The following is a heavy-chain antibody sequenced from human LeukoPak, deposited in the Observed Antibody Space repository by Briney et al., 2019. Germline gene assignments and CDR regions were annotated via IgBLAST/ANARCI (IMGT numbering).Heavy chain of an antibody. Sequence: PGGSLRLSCAASGFTFSSYAMSWVRQAPGKGLEWVSAISGSGGSTYYADSVKGRFTISRDNSKNTLYLQMNSLRAEDTAVYYCAKAAELRYFDWLWTFDYWGQGTLVTVSS. V-gene: IGHV3-23*01. J-gene: IGHJ4*02. CDR3: AKAAELRYFDWLWTFDY. D-gene: IGHD3-9*01. CDR1: GFTFSSYA. CDR2: ISGSGGST.